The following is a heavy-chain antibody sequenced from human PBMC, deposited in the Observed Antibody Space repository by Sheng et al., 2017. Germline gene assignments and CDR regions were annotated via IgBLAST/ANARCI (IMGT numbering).Heavy chain of an antibody. CDR2: INHSGST. V-gene: IGHV4-34*01. J-gene: IGHJ5*02. CDR1: GGSFSGYY. Sequence: QVQLQQWGAGLLKPSETLSLTCAVYGGSFSGYYWSWIRQPPGKGLEWIGEINHSGSTNYNPSLKSRVTISVDTSKNQFSLKLSSVTAADTAVYYCARRPRYNWNDNWFDPWGQGTLVTVSS. CDR3: ARRPRYNWNDNWFDP. D-gene: IGHD1-1*01.